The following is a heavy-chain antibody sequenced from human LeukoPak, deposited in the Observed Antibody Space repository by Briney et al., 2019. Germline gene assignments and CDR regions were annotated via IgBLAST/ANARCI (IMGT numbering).Heavy chain of an antibody. CDR3: ARGGRTFGGVIVKD. D-gene: IGHD3-16*02. CDR2: INHSGST. V-gene: IGHV4-34*01. CDR1: GGSFSGYY. J-gene: IGHJ4*02. Sequence: SETLSLTCAVYGGSFSGYYWSWIRQPPGKGREWIGEINHSGSTNYNPSLKSRVTISVDTSKNQFSLKLSSVTAADTAVYYCARGGRTFGGVIVKDWGQGTLVTVSS.